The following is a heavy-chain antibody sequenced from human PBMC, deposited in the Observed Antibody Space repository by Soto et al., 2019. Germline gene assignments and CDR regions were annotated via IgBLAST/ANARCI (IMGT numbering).Heavy chain of an antibody. CDR2: MNPNSGNT. CDR1: GYTFTSYD. CDR3: AMTPSKIVGATSDY. D-gene: IGHD1-26*01. J-gene: IGHJ4*02. Sequence: QVQLVQSGAEVKKPGASVKVSCKASGYTFTSYDINWVRQATGQGLEWMGWMNPNSGNTGYAQKFQGRVTMTRNTSISTAYIELSSLRSEDTAVYYCAMTPSKIVGATSDYWGQGTLVTVSS. V-gene: IGHV1-8*01.